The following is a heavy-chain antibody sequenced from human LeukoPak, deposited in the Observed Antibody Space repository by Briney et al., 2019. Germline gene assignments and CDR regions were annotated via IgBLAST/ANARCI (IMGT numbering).Heavy chain of an antibody. D-gene: IGHD2-2*01. CDR2: IIAILGIA. J-gene: IGHJ3*02. CDR3: ARDLPCCSSTSCQGGGAFDI. CDR1: RGSFSSYT. Sequence: SVKVSCKDSRGSFSSYTISWVRQAPGQGLEWMGRIIAILGIANYAQKFQGRVTITADKSTSTAYKELSSLRSEDTAVYYCARDLPCCSSTSCQGGGAFDIWGQGTMVTVSS. V-gene: IGHV1-69*04.